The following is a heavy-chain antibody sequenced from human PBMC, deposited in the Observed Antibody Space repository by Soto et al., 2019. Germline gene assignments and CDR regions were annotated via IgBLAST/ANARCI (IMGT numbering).Heavy chain of an antibody. CDR3: ARGSHYYDSSGSLDC. D-gene: IGHD3-22*01. CDR1: GFTFSSYA. J-gene: IGHJ4*02. V-gene: IGHV3-30-3*01. Sequence: PGGSLRLSCAASGFTFSSYAMHWVRQAPGKGLEWVAVISYDGSNKYYADSVKGRFTISRDNSKNTLYLQMSSLRSEGTAVYYCARGSHYYDSSGSLDCWGQGTLVTVSS. CDR2: ISYDGSNK.